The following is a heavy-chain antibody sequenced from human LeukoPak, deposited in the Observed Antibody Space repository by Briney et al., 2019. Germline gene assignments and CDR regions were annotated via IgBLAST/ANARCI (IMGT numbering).Heavy chain of an antibody. D-gene: IGHD3-10*01. V-gene: IGHV3-7*03. CDR2: IKQDGSEK. CDR3: AREGAPFTMVRGVITA. CDR1: GFTFSSYW. J-gene: IGHJ5*02. Sequence: GGSLRLSCAASGFTFSSYWMSWVRQAPGKGLEWVANIKQDGSEKYYVDSVKGRFTISRDNAKNSLYLQMNSLRAEDTAVYYCAREGAPFTMVRGVITAWGQGPLVTVSP.